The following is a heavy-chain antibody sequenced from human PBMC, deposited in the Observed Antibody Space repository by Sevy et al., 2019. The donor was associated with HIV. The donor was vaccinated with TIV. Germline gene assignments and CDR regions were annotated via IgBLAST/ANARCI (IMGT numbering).Heavy chain of an antibody. CDR2: ISAYNGDT. CDR1: GYTFTSYG. D-gene: IGHD6-13*01. J-gene: IGHJ6*03. V-gene: IGHV1-18*01. CDR3: ARDRLAASGPSTLDYYMDV. Sequence: ASVKVSCKASGYTFTSYGITWVRQAPGQGLDWMGWISAYNGDTNYAQKLQGRVTMTTDTSTSTAYMELRSLRSDDTAMYYCARDRLAASGPSTLDYYMDVWGKGTTVTVSS.